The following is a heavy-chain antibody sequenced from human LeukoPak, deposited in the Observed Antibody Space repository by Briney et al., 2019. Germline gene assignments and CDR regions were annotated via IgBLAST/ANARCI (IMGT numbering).Heavy chain of an antibody. Sequence: PSETLSLTCAVYGGSFSNSYWSWIRQPPGKGLEWIGEIKHGGSTNYNPSLKSRVTISLDTSKNQFSLKLTSVTAADTAVYYCARAPPTETNLYYYYYYMDVWGKGTTVTVSS. V-gene: IGHV4-34*01. CDR3: ARAPPTETNLYYYYYYMDV. J-gene: IGHJ6*03. CDR2: IKHGGST. D-gene: IGHD4-11*01. CDR1: GGSFSNSY.